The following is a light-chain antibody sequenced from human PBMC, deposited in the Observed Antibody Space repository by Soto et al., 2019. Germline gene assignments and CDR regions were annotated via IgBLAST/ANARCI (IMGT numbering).Light chain of an antibody. J-gene: IGKJ1*01. CDR1: QSVSSY. CDR3: QQRSNWPPWT. V-gene: IGKV3-11*01. CDR2: DAS. Sequence: EIVLTQSPATLSLSPGERATLSCRASQSVSSYLAWYQQKPGQAPRLLIYDASNRATGIPARSSGSGSGTDFTLTISSLEPEDFAVYYCQQRSNWPPWTLGQGTKVDIK.